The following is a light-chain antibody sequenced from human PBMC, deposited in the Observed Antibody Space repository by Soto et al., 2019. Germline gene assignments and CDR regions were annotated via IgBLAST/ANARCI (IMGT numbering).Light chain of an antibody. J-gene: IGKJ1*01. CDR1: QSIPSGY. CDR2: GAS. Sequence: EIVLTQSPGTLSLSPGDRATLSCRASQSIPSGYVAWYQQKPGQAPRLLIYGASSRATGIPDRVRGSGSARDFTFTITRVEPEDFAVYYCLQYGSSSWTFGQGTKVEIK. CDR3: LQYGSSSWT. V-gene: IGKV3-20*01.